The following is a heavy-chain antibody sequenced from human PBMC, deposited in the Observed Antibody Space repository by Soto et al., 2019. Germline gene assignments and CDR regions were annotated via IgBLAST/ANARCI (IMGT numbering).Heavy chain of an antibody. CDR2: IIPILGIT. V-gene: IGHV1-69*04. J-gene: IGHJ1*01. D-gene: IGHD6-13*01. CDR3: ARDRHSSRWSPTWLQH. CDR1: GGTFSSYT. Sequence: QVQLVHSGAEDKKRGSSVKVSCKASGGTFSSYTISWVRQAPGQGLEWMGRIIPILGITNYAQKFQGRVTITADKSTSTAYMELSSLRSEDTAVYYCARDRHSSRWSPTWLQHWGQGTLVTVSS.